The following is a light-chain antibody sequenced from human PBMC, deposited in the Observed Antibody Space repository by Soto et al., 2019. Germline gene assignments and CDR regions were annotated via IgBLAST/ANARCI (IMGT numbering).Light chain of an antibody. CDR1: QSVLYSSNNKNY. CDR3: QQYYTSWWS. V-gene: IGKV4-1*01. CDR2: WAS. J-gene: IGKJ1*01. Sequence: DIVMTQSPDSLAVSLGERATINCKSSQSVLYSSNNKNYLAWYQQKPGQPPKLLIYWASTRVSGVPDRFSGSGSATDFTLTISGLQAGDVAVYYCQQYYTSWWSFGQGTKVEIK.